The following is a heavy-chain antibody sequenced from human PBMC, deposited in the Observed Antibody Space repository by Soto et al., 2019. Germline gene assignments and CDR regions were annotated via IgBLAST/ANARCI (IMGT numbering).Heavy chain of an antibody. Sequence: GGSLRLSCAASGFTFSSYSMNWVRQAPGKGLEWVSYISSSSSTIYYADSVKGRFTISRDNAKNSLYLQMNSLRAEDMAVYYCARDSYSDPTYYDILTGHDYWGQGTLVTVSS. J-gene: IGHJ4*02. V-gene: IGHV3-48*01. CDR3: ARDSYSDPTYYDILTGHDY. CDR1: GFTFSSYS. CDR2: ISSSSSTI. D-gene: IGHD3-9*01.